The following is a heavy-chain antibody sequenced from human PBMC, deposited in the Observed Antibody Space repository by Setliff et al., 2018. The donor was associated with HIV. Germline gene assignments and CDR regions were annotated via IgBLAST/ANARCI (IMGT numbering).Heavy chain of an antibody. CDR1: EFTFSGHW. CDR2: IKQDGSEK. D-gene: IGHD5-18*01. J-gene: IGHJ6*03. V-gene: IGHV3-7*03. Sequence: GGSLRLSCAASEFTFSGHWMSWVRQAPGKGLEWVANIKQDGSEKNYVDFVKGRFTVSRDNARNSLSLQMNSLGADDTAVYYCVRVAYEYIYGYNNYYYMDVWGKGTTVTVSS. CDR3: VRVAYEYIYGYNNYYYMDV.